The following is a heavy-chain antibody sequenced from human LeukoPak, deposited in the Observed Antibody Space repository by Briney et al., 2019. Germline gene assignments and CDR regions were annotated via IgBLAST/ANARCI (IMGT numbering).Heavy chain of an antibody. Sequence: GGSLRLSCAASGFTFSSYAMSWVRQAPGKGLEWVSAISGRGGSTYYADSVKGRFTISRDNSKNTLYLRMNSLRAEATAVYYCATLGRGAAYYYYYGMDVWGQGTTVTVSS. V-gene: IGHV3-23*01. D-gene: IGHD1-26*01. CDR3: ATLGRGAAYYYYYGMDV. CDR1: GFTFSSYA. CDR2: ISGRGGST. J-gene: IGHJ6*02.